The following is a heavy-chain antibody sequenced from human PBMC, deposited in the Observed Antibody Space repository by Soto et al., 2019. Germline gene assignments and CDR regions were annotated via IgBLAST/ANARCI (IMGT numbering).Heavy chain of an antibody. J-gene: IGHJ3*02. D-gene: IGHD3-10*01. V-gene: IGHV3-23*01. CDR1: GLAFSSHP. Sequence: PGGTLRLSCAASGLAFSSHPMSWVRQAPEKGLARVAGISDGGDLTYNAASVRGRFTISRDNSMNTLYLQMNSLRAEDTAVYYCARRVIGSSRAFYIWGQGTMGTVSS. CDR2: ISDGGDLT. CDR3: ARRVIGSSRAFYI.